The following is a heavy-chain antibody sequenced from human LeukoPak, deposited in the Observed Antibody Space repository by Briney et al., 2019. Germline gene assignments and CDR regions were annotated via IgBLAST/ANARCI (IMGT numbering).Heavy chain of an antibody. CDR3: ARSHGGITIRNWFDP. CDR2: INPNSGGS. CDR1: GYTFTGYY. Sequence: ASVKVSCKASGYTFTGYYMHWVRQAPGQGLEWMGWINPNSGGSNYAQKFQGRVTMTRDTSISTAYMELSRLRSDDTAVYYCARSHGGITIRNWFDPWGQGTLVTVSS. D-gene: IGHD3-3*01. V-gene: IGHV1-2*02. J-gene: IGHJ5*02.